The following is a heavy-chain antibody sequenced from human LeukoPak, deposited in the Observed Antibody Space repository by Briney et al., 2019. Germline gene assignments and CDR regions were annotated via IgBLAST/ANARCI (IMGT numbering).Heavy chain of an antibody. V-gene: IGHV4-39*01. CDR1: GGSITSRNYY. D-gene: IGHD2-15*01. J-gene: IGHJ4*02. CDR3: ARFVLYCIGITCYADY. Sequence: SETLSLTCTVSGGSITSRNYYWGWIRQPPGKDLEWIGNIHSSGNTYYNPSLKSRVTISVDTSRNQFSLKLSSVTAADSAVYYCARFVLYCIGITCYADYWGQGTLVTVSS. CDR2: IHSSGNT.